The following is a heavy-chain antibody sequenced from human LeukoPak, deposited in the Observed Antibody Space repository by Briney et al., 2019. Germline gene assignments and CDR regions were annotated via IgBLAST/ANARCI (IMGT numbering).Heavy chain of an antibody. CDR2: IYTSGST. D-gene: IGHD6-13*01. CDR3: ARYSSSWSPFDY. J-gene: IGHJ4*02. Sequence: PSGTLSLTCTVSGGSISSYYWSWIRQPAGKGLEWIGRIYTSGSTNYNPSLKSRVTMSVDTSKNHFSLKLSSVTAADTAVYYCARYSSSWSPFDYWGQGTLVTVSS. CDR1: GGSISSYY. V-gene: IGHV4-4*07.